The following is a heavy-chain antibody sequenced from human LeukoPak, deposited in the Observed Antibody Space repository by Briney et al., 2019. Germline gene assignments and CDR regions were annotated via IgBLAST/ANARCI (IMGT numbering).Heavy chain of an antibody. CDR1: GFTFSSYA. J-gene: IGHJ6*02. CDR3: ARVDTAMATYYYYYYGMDV. Sequence: GRSLRLSCAASGFTFSSYAMHWVRQAPGKGLEWVAVISYDGSNKYYADSVKGRFTISRDNSKNTLYLQMNSLRAEDTAVYYCARVDTAMATYYYYYYGMDVWGQGATVTVSS. D-gene: IGHD5-18*01. CDR2: ISYDGSNK. V-gene: IGHV3-30*04.